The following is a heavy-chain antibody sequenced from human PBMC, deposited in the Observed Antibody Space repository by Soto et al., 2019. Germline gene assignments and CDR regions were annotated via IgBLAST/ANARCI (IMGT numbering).Heavy chain of an antibody. Sequence: SETLSLTCAVSGYSISSGYYWGWIRQPPGKGLEWIGSIYHSGSTYYNPSLKSRVAISVDTSKNQFSLKLSSVTAADTAVYYCATQRGYSYGYFDYWGQGTLVTVSS. CDR1: GYSISSGYY. CDR3: ATQRGYSYGYFDY. J-gene: IGHJ4*02. CDR2: IYHSGST. V-gene: IGHV4-38-2*01. D-gene: IGHD5-18*01.